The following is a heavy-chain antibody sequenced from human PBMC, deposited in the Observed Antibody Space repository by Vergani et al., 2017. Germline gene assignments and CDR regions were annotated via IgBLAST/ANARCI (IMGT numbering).Heavy chain of an antibody. CDR3: ARLSXDTTPYLQGGYDC. Sequence: QVQLVESGGGVVQSGGSLRLSCAASGFTFTSFGMHWVRQAPGKGLEWVAFIHYDGSHKYYVDSVKGRFTISRDDSKNTLYLQMNSLRAEDTAVYYCARLSXDTTPYLQGGYDCWGQGTLVSVSS. V-gene: IGHV3-30*02. J-gene: IGHJ4*02. CDR2: IHYDGSHK. D-gene: IGHD2-15*01. CDR1: GFTFTSFG.